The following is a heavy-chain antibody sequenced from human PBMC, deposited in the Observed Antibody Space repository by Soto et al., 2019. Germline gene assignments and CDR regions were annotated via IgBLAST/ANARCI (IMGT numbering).Heavy chain of an antibody. J-gene: IGHJ4*02. CDR3: AKDSSSGWYDDY. V-gene: IGHV3-23*04. Sequence: VQLVESGGGVVQPGRSLRLSCAASGFTFSSYAMHWVRQAPGKGLEWVSAISGSGGSTYYADSVKGRFTISRDNSKNTLYLQMNSLRAEDTAVYYCAKDSSSGWYDDYWGQGTLVTVSS. CDR1: GFTFSSYA. D-gene: IGHD6-19*01. CDR2: ISGSGGST.